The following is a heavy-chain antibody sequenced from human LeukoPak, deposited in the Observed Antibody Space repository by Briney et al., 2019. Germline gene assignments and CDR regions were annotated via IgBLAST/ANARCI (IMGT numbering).Heavy chain of an antibody. CDR3: ARSGSDCYDSSGYWDY. D-gene: IGHD3-22*01. J-gene: IGHJ4*02. V-gene: IGHV4-59*01. CDR2: IYYSGST. Sequence: PSETLSLTCTVSGVSISSYYWSWIRQPPGKGLEWIGYIYYSGSTNYNPSLKSRVTISVDTSKNQSSLKLSSVTAADTAVYYCARSGSDCYDSSGYWDYWGQGTLVTVSS. CDR1: GVSISSYY.